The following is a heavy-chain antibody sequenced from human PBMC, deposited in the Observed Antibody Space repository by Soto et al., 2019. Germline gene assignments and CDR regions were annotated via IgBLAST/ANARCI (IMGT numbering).Heavy chain of an antibody. J-gene: IGHJ4*02. D-gene: IGHD6-19*01. CDR2: ISGSGDST. CDR1: GFTFSSYA. V-gene: IGHV3-23*01. CDR3: AKTMSPWAMAVAGTGDY. Sequence: GGSLRLSCAASGFTFSSYAMSWVRQAPGKGLEWVSTISGSGDSTYYADSVKGRFTISRDNSKNTLYLQMNSLRAEDTAVYYCAKTMSPWAMAVAGTGDYWGQGTLVTVSS.